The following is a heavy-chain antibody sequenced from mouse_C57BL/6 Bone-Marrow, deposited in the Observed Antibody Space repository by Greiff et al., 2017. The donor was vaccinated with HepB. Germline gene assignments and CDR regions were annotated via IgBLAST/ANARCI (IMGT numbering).Heavy chain of an antibody. V-gene: IGHV1-75*01. CDR3: ARNWVTTDGGAMDY. D-gene: IGHD2-2*01. J-gene: IGHJ4*01. CDR1: GYTFTDYY. CDR2: IFPGSGST. Sequence: VQGVESGPELVKPGASVKISCKASGYTFTDYYINWVKQRPGQGLEWIGWIFPGSGSTYYNEKFKGKATLTVDKSSSTAYMLLSSLTSEASAVYFWARNWVTTDGGAMDYWGQGTSGTVSS.